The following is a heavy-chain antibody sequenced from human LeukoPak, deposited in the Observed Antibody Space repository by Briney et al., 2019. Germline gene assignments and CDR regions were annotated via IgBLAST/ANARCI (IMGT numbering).Heavy chain of an antibody. CDR2: ISGSGGST. CDR1: GFTFSSYW. D-gene: IGHD3-22*01. J-gene: IGHJ4*02. CDR3: AKWRMGGDSSGSKYYVDY. V-gene: IGHV3-23*01. Sequence: GSLRLSCAASGFTFSSYWMHWVRQAPGKGLEWVSAISGSGGSTYYADSVKGRFTISRDNSKNTLYLQMNGLRAEDTAVYYCAKWRMGGDSSGSKYYVDYWGQGTLVTVSS.